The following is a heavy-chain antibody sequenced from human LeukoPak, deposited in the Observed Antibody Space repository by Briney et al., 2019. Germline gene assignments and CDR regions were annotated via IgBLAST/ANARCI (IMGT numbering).Heavy chain of an antibody. CDR3: ARRNDDYQYYGMDV. CDR2: INHSGST. J-gene: IGHJ6*02. V-gene: IGHV4-34*01. CDR1: GGSFSGYY. Sequence: SETLSLTCAVYGGSFSGYYWSWIRQPPGKGLEWIGEINHSGSTNYNPSLMSRVTISVDTSKNQFSLKLSSVTAADTAVYYCARRNDDYQYYGMDVWGQGTTVTVSS. D-gene: IGHD1-1*01.